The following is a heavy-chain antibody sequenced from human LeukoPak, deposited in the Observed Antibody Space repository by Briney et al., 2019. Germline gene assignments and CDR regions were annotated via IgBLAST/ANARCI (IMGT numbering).Heavy chain of an antibody. J-gene: IGHJ4*02. V-gene: IGHV1-46*03. CDR1: GYIFTTYG. CDR2: INPSGGST. D-gene: IGHD3-22*01. CDR3: AVNYYDSSGYPF. Sequence: ASVKVSCKASGYIFTTYGISWVRQAPGQGLEWMGIINPSGGSTSYAQKFQGRVTMTRDTSTSTVYMELSSLRSEDTAVYYCAVNYYDSSGYPFWGQGTLVTVSS.